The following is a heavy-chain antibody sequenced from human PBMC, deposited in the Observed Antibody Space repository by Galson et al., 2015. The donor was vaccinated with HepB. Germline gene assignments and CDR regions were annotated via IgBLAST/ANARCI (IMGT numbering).Heavy chain of an antibody. Sequence: SLRLSCAASGFTFSSYAMSWVRQAPGKGLEWVSAISGSGGSTYYADSVKGRFTISRDNSKNTLYLQMNSLRAEDTAVYYCAKDPSVAGKISGYFDLWGRGTLVTVSS. J-gene: IGHJ2*01. V-gene: IGHV3-23*01. CDR2: ISGSGGST. D-gene: IGHD6-19*01. CDR1: GFTFSSYA. CDR3: AKDPSVAGKISGYFDL.